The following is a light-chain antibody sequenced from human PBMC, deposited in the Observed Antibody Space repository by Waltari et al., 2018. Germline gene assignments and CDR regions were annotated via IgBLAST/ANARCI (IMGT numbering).Light chain of an antibody. Sequence: QPVLTQPPSVSAAPGPKVTIPAPGSSSTVGEKYVAWYHHPPGTAPRLIIYENKIRPSGIPDQFSGSKSGTSATLAITGLQTGDEADYYCGTWDSSLSVVVFGGGTKVTVL. CDR2: ENK. V-gene: IGLV1-51*02. CDR1: SSTVGEKY. J-gene: IGLJ2*01. CDR3: GTWDSSLSVVV.